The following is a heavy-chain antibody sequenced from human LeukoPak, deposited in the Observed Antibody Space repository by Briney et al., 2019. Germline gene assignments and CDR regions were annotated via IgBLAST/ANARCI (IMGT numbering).Heavy chain of an antibody. CDR1: GYNFTSYW. V-gene: IGHV5-51*01. J-gene: IGHJ5*02. CDR3: ARHFCSSTSCYVRGYWFDP. D-gene: IGHD2-2*01. Sequence: GGSLQISCKSSGYNFTSYWIGGVRQLPGKGLEWMGIIYPGDSDTRYSPSFQGQVTISADKSISTAYLQWSSLKASDTAMYYCARHFCSSTSCYVRGYWFDPWGQGTLVTVSS. CDR2: IYPGDSDT.